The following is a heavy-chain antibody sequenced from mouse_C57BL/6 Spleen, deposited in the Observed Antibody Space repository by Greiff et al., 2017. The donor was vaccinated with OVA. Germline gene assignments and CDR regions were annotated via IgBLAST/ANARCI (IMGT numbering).Heavy chain of an antibody. CDR3: ARGEETYYSNYDAMDY. Sequence: QVHVKQSGAELVRPGTSVKVSCKASGYAFTNYLIEWVKQRPGQGLEWIGVINPGSGGTNYNEKFKGKATLTADKSSSTAYMQLSSLTSEDSAVYVCARGEETYYSNYDAMDYWGQGTSVTVSS. CDR1: GYAFTNYL. CDR2: INPGSGGT. V-gene: IGHV1-54*01. D-gene: IGHD2-5*01. J-gene: IGHJ4*01.